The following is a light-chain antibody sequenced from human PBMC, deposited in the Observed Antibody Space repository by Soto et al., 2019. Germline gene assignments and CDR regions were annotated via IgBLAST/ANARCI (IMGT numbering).Light chain of an antibody. J-gene: IGKJ2*01. V-gene: IGKV3-15*01. CDR1: QSVSNT. CDR2: GAS. Sequence: TQSPATLSVSPGERATLSCXASQSVSNTLAWYQQNPGQAPRLLMYGASIRATGIPARFSGGGSGTQFTLTISSLQSEDFAVYYCQQYDTWPYTFGQGTKLEIK. CDR3: QQYDTWPYT.